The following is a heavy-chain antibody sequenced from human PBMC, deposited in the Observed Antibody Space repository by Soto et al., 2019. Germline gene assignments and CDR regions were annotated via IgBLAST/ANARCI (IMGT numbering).Heavy chain of an antibody. Sequence: QVQLVQSGAEVKKPGSSVKVSCKASGGTFSSYAISWVRQAPGQGLEWMGGIIPIFGTANYAQKFQSRGTMTADESTSTAYMERSSLRSEDTAVYYCARRTEYCGGDCYSGYWYFDLWGRGTLVTVSS. J-gene: IGHJ2*01. CDR1: GGTFSSYA. CDR2: IIPIFGTA. V-gene: IGHV1-69*12. CDR3: ARRTEYCGGDCYSGYWYFDL. D-gene: IGHD2-21*02.